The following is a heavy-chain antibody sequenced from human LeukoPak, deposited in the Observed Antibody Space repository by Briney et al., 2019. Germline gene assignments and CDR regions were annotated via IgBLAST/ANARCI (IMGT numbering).Heavy chain of an antibody. V-gene: IGHV3-30-3*01. CDR2: ISYDGSNK. CDR3: VRGTLYTASYYYAMDL. Sequence: GGSLRLSCAASGFTFSSYAMHWVRQAPGKGLEWLAVISYDGSNKYYADSVKGRFTISRDNSKNALYLQMNSLRVEDTAVYYCVRGTLYTASYYYAMDLWGQGTMVTVSS. CDR1: GFTFSSYA. D-gene: IGHD5-18*01. J-gene: IGHJ6*02.